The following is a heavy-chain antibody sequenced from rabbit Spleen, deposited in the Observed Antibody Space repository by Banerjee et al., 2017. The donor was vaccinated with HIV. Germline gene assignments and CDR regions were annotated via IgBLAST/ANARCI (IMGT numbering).Heavy chain of an antibody. CDR1: GFDFSNYG. J-gene: IGHJ2*01. CDR3: ARDLAGVIGWNFGW. CDR2: INAVTGKA. Sequence: QSLEESGGGLVQPEGSLTLTCKASGFDFSNYGVSWVRQAPGKGLEWIACINAVTGKAVYASWAKGRFTFSKTSSTTVTLQMTSLTAADTATYFCARDLAGVIGWNFGWRGPGTLVTVS. D-gene: IGHD4-1*01. V-gene: IGHV1S40*01.